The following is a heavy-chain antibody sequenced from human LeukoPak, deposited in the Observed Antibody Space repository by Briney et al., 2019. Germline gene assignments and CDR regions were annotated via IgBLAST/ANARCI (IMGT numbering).Heavy chain of an antibody. CDR2: ISETGGTI. CDR3: ARGGGLDV. D-gene: IGHD3-16*01. J-gene: IGHJ6*02. CDR1: GFTFSNYA. Sequence: GGSLRLSCAPSGFTFSNYAMSWVRQAPGKGLEWVSAISETGGTIHYADSVRGRFIISRDNSKNTLYLQMNSLRAEDTAVYFCARGGGLDVWGQGATVTVSS. V-gene: IGHV3-23*01.